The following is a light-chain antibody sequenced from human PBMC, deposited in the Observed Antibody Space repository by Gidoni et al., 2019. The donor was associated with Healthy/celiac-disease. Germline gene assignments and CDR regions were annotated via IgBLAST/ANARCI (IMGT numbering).Light chain of an antibody. CDR1: QRVSSN. Sequence: IVMTKSPATLSVSPGERANLSCRASQRVSSNLAWYQQQPGQAPRLLLYGASTRATGIPARFSGSGSGTEFTLTISSLQSEDFAVYYCQQYNNWPLGFGGGTKVEIK. J-gene: IGKJ4*01. V-gene: IGKV3-15*01. CDR3: QQYNNWPLG. CDR2: GAS.